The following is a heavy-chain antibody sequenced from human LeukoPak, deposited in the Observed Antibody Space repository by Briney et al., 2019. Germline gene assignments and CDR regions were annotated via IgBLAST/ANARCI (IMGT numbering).Heavy chain of an antibody. CDR2: IYYSGST. J-gene: IGHJ4*02. V-gene: IGHV4-31*03. CDR3: ARDPLGAPDY. D-gene: IGHD1-26*01. Sequence: SETLSLTYTVSGGSISSGGYYWRWIRQHPGKGLEWIGYIYYSGSTYYNPSLKSRVTISVDTSKNQFSLKLSSVTAADTAVYYCARDPLGAPDYWGQGTLVTVSS. CDR1: GGSISSGGYY.